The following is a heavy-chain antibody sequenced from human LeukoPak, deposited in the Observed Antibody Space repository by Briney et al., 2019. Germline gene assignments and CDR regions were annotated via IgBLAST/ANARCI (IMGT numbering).Heavy chain of an antibody. CDR1: GYTFTGYY. Sequence: ASVKVSCKASGYTFTGYYMHWVRQAPGQGLEWMGRINPNSGGTNYAQKFQGRVTMTRDTSISTAYMELSSLRSEDTAVYYCARVDIVVVPAAMNWYYYGMDVWGQGTTVTVPS. D-gene: IGHD2-2*01. CDR3: ARVDIVVVPAAMNWYYYGMDV. V-gene: IGHV1-2*06. CDR2: INPNSGGT. J-gene: IGHJ6*02.